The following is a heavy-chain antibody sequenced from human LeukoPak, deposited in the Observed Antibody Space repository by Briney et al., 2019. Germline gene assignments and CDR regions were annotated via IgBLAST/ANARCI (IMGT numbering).Heavy chain of an antibody. J-gene: IGHJ4*02. D-gene: IGHD4-17*01. V-gene: IGHV1-69*01. Sequence: SVKVSYKASGGTFSSYAISWVRQAPGQGLEWMGGIIPIFGTANYAQEFQGRVTITADESTSTAYMELSSLRSEDTAVYYCARGAYGAFDYWGQGTLVTVSS. CDR1: GGTFSSYA. CDR3: ARGAYGAFDY. CDR2: IIPIFGTA.